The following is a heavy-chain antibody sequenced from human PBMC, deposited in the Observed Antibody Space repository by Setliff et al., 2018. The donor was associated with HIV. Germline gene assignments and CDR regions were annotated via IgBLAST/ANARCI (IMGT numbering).Heavy chain of an antibody. CDR3: ASVSGLYYYDISGYYYGNYFDN. J-gene: IGHJ4*02. CDR1: GYSFTNYW. D-gene: IGHD3-22*01. Sequence: GESLKISCKGSGYSFTNYWICWVRQMPGKGLEWMGIIYPGDSDTRYSPSFQGQVTISADKSISTAYMKLSSLKASDTAMYYCASVSGLYYYDISGYYYGNYFDNWCQGTLVTVSS. V-gene: IGHV5-51*01. CDR2: IYPGDSDT.